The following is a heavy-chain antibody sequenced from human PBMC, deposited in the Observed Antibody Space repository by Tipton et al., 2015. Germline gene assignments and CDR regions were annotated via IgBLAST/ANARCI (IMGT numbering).Heavy chain of an antibody. Sequence: TLSLTCTVSGGSISSGNYYWSWIRQPPGKGLEWIGEIHHGGSTNYNPSLKSRVTMSVDTSKNQFSLHLSSVTAADTAVYYCAREVWYYDSSGYDYWGQGTLVTVSS. CDR2: IHHGGST. J-gene: IGHJ4*02. D-gene: IGHD3-22*01. V-gene: IGHV4-39*07. CDR3: AREVWYYDSSGYDY. CDR1: GGSISSGNYY.